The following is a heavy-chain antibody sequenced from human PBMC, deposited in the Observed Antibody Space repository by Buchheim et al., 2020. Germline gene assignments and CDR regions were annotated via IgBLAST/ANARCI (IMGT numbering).Heavy chain of an antibody. Sequence: QVQLVESGGGVVQPGRSLRLSCAASGFTFSSYGMHWVRQAPGKGLEWVAVIWYDGSNKYYADSVKGRFAISGDNSKNTQYLQMNSRRAEDTAVYYCARDRGVAARPRGWFDPWGQGTL. D-gene: IGHD6-6*01. CDR3: ARDRGVAARPRGWFDP. J-gene: IGHJ5*02. CDR1: GFTFSSYG. CDR2: IWYDGSNK. V-gene: IGHV3-33*01.